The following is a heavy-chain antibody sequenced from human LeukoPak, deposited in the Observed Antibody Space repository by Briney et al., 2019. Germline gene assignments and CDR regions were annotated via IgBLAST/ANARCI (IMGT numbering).Heavy chain of an antibody. CDR1: GGSISSSSYY. J-gene: IGHJ6*03. V-gene: IGHV4-39*01. CDR3: ARHPREGYQLDYYYMDV. Sequence: SETLSLTXTVSGGSISSSSYYWGWIGQPPGKGLEWIGSIYYSGSTYYNPSLKSRVTISVDTSKNQFSLKLSSVTAADTAVYYCARHPREGYQLDYYYMDVWGKGTTVTVSS. CDR2: IYYSGST. D-gene: IGHD2-2*01.